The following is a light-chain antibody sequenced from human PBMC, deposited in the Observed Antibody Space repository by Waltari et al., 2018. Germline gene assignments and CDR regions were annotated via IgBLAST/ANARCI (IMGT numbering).Light chain of an antibody. CDR3: MQALQTPRAIT. CDR2: LGS. CDR1: QSLLHSNGKNY. J-gene: IGKJ5*01. V-gene: IGKV2-28*01. Sequence: DIVMTQSPLSLPVTPGEPASMSCRSSQSLLHSNGKNYLNWYLKKPGQSPQLLIYLGSNWASGVPDGFSGSGSGTDFTLKISRVEAEDVGVYYCMQALQTPRAITFGQGTRLEIK.